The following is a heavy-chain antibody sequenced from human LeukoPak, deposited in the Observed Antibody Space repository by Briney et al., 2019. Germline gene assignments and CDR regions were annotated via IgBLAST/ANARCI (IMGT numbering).Heavy chain of an antibody. V-gene: IGHV1-69*04. CDR3: ARVNLRGSNYNWFDP. J-gene: IGHJ5*02. CDR1: GYTFTSYD. D-gene: IGHD3-10*01. Sequence: SVKVSCKASGYTFTSYDINWVRQATGQGLEWMGKITPVIDTANYAQTFQGRVSIYADKSTTTVYMDLSGLRPDDTAVYYCARVNLRGSNYNWFDPWGQGTRVTVSS. CDR2: ITPVIDTA.